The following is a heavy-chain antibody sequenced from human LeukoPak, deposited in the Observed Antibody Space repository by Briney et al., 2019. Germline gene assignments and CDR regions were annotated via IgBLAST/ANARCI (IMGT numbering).Heavy chain of an antibody. V-gene: IGHV4-31*03. CDR2: IYYSGST. J-gene: IGHJ4*02. D-gene: IGHD4-23*01. CDR3: ARGSGGKRGTYFDY. Sequence: SETLSLTCTVSGGSISNGGYYWSWIRQHPGKGLEWIGYIYYSGSTYYNPSLKSRVTISVDTSKNQFSLKLSSVTAADTAVYYCARGSGGKRGTYFDYWGQGTLVTVSS. CDR1: GGSISNGGYY.